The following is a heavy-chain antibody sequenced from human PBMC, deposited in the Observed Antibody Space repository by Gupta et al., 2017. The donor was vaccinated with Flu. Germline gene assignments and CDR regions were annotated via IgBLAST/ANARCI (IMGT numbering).Heavy chain of an antibody. D-gene: IGHD2-2*01. CDR2: IIPIFGTA. V-gene: IGHV1-69*06. J-gene: IGHJ3*02. CDR3: AREGDVVPAATDAFDI. Sequence: PGQGLEWMGGIIPIFGTANYAQKFQGRVTITADKSTSTAYMELSSLRSEDTAVYYCAREGDVVPAATDAFDIWGQGTMVTVAS.